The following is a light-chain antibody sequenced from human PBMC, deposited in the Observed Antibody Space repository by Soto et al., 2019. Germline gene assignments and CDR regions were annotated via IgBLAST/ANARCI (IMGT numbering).Light chain of an antibody. CDR1: QSVSSN. Sequence: EIMMTQSPVTLSVSPGERATLSCTASQSVSSNLAWYQQKPGQAPRLLIYGASTRATGIPARFSGSGSGTEFTLTISSLQSEDFAVYYGQQYNNWPYTFGQGTKLEIK. CDR3: QQYNNWPYT. V-gene: IGKV3-15*01. CDR2: GAS. J-gene: IGKJ2*01.